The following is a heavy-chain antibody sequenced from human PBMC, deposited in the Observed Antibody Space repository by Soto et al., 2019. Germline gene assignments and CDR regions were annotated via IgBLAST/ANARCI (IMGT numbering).Heavy chain of an antibody. Sequence: QLHLVQSGAEVKKPGASVKVSCTASGYTFTSSGVSWVRRVPGQGLGWMGWFSGYNGDTDYAQKFQGRVTMTTDRYTSTAYMEVRSLRSDDTAVYYCARDKPQQIVGYNYYYGMDVWGQGTTVTVSS. CDR2: FSGYNGDT. V-gene: IGHV1-18*04. D-gene: IGHD6-6*01. J-gene: IGHJ6*02. CDR1: GYTFTSSG. CDR3: ARDKPQQIVGYNYYYGMDV.